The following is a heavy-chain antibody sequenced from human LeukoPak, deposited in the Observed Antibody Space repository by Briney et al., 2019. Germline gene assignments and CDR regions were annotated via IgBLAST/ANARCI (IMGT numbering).Heavy chain of an antibody. V-gene: IGHV1-18*01. J-gene: IGHJ3*02. CDR1: GYTVTSYG. CDR3: ARDGQWLVGDAFDI. Sequence: ASVKVSCKASGYTVTSYGISWVRQAPGQGLEWMGWISAYNGNTNYAQKLQGRVTMTTDTSTSTAYMELRSLRSEDTAVYYCARDGQWLVGDAFDIWGQGTMVTVSS. D-gene: IGHD6-19*01. CDR2: ISAYNGNT.